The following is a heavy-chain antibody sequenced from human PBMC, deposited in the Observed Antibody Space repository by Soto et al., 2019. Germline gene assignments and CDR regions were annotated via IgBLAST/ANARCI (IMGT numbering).Heavy chain of an antibody. CDR1: VGTFSSYA. J-gene: IGHJ6*02. V-gene: IGHV1-69*01. Sequence: LRLYCKASVGTFSSYAISWVRQAPGQGLEWMGGIIPIFGTANYAQKFQGRVTITADESTSTAYMELSSLRSEDTAVYYCAKQLVRYYYYGMDVWGQGTTVTVSS. D-gene: IGHD6-13*01. CDR3: AKQLVRYYYYGMDV. CDR2: IIPIFGTA.